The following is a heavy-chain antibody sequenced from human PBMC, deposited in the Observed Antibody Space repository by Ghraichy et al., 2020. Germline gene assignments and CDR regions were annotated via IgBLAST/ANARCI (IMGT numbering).Heavy chain of an antibody. CDR3: ARVWQQLFDY. CDR1: GGSVSSGSYY. V-gene: IGHV4-61*01. CDR2: IYYSGST. Sequence: SQTLSLTCTVSGGSVSSGSYYWSWIRQPPGKGLEWIGYIYYSGSTNYNPSLKSRVTISVDTSKNQFSLKLSSVTAADTAVYYCARVWQQLFDYWGQGTLVTVSS. D-gene: IGHD6-13*01. J-gene: IGHJ4*02.